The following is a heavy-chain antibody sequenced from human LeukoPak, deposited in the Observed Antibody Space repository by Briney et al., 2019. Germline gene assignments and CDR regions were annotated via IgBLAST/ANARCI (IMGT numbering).Heavy chain of an antibody. CDR3: ARDISGSYDY. D-gene: IGHD1-26*01. V-gene: IGHV4-38-2*02. CDR2: IYHSGRT. CDR1: GYSLSSGYY. Sequence: SETLSLTCGVSGYSLSSGYYWGWIRQPPGKGLEWIGSIYHSGRTYYNSSLKSRVTISVDTSKNQFSLKLNSVTAADTAVYYCARDISGSYDYWGQGILVTVSS. J-gene: IGHJ4*02.